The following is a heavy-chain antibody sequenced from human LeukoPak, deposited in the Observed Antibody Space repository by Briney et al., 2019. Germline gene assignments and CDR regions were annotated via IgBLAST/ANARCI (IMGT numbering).Heavy chain of an antibody. D-gene: IGHD2-2*02. CDR2: ISSSSSYI. J-gene: IGHJ6*03. CDR3: ARALGYCSSTSCYTGYYYYYMDV. V-gene: IGHV3-21*01. CDR1: GFTFSSYS. Sequence: GGSLRLSCAASGFTFSSYSMNWVRQAPGKGLEWVSPISSSSSYIYYADSVKGRFTISRDNAKNSLYLQMNSLRAGDTAVYYCARALGYCSSTSCYTGYYYYYMDVWGKGTTVTVSS.